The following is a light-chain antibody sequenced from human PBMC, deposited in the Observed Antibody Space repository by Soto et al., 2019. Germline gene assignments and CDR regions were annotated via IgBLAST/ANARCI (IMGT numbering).Light chain of an antibody. CDR1: QTFSSW. CDR3: QHYNSYSEA. J-gene: IGKJ1*01. CDR2: KAA. Sequence: DIPMTQSASNLSGCVGDRVSIXCRASQTFSSWLGWYKQRAWKAPKPLISKAATLKSGGPSRFSGSGSATEFTRTISSLQPDDFATYYGQHYNSYSEAFGQGTKVDIK. V-gene: IGKV1-5*03.